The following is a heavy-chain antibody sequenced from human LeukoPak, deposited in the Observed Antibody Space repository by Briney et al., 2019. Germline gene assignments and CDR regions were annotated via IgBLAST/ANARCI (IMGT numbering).Heavy chain of an antibody. V-gene: IGHV4-39*01. CDR1: GVSISDNNFY. D-gene: IGHD5/OR15-5a*01. Sequence: SETLSLTCSVSGVSISDNNFYWAWIRQPPGKGLEWIGIFYYSGGTYYNPSLQSRFTISGDTSKNLFSLHLRSATVADTAIYFCARMSFVFDPSFFDYWGHGALVPVSS. CDR2: FYYSGGT. J-gene: IGHJ4*01. CDR3: ARMSFVFDPSFFDY.